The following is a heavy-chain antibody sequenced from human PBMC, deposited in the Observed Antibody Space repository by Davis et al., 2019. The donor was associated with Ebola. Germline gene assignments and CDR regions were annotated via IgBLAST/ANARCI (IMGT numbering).Heavy chain of an antibody. J-gene: IGHJ6*02. CDR2: IYYTGST. Sequence: SETLSLTCNVSGDSIRRYYWSWIRQPPGKGLEWIGYIYYTGSTDYNSSLKSRVTISVDTSKNQFSLKLTSVTAADTAVYYCARDLSSNVYSYYGMDVWGQGTTVTVSS. CDR3: ARDLSSNVYSYYGMDV. D-gene: IGHD2-2*01. CDR1: GDSIRRYY. V-gene: IGHV4-59*01.